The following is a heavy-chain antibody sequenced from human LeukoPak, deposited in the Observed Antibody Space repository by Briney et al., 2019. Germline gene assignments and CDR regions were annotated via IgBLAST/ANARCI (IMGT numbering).Heavy chain of an antibody. V-gene: IGHV4-4*07. CDR3: ARDVSASYYDILTGSYMGNWFDT. CDR1: GDSISSYY. D-gene: IGHD3-9*01. J-gene: IGHJ5*02. Sequence: SETPSLTRTVSGDSISSYYSSWIRHPAGKGLEWIGRIYTSGSTNYNPSLKSRVTMSVDTSKTQFSLKLSSVTAADTAVYYCARDVSASYYDILTGSYMGNWFDTWGQGTLVTVSS. CDR2: IYTSGST.